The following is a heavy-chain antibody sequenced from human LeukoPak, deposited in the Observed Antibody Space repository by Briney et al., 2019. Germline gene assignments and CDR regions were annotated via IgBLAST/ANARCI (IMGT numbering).Heavy chain of an antibody. V-gene: IGHV4-38-2*02. D-gene: IGHD2-21*01. CDR3: ARGPGISGDHIYPDY. CDR2: IYESGST. Sequence: SETLSLTCSVSGYSISSGKYWAWIRQTPGKGLEWIGSIYESGSTYYTPTLKSRVTMSVDTSKNQFSLSLTSVTAADTAVYFCARGPGISGDHIYPDYWGQGIQVTVSS. CDR1: GYSISSGKY. J-gene: IGHJ4*02.